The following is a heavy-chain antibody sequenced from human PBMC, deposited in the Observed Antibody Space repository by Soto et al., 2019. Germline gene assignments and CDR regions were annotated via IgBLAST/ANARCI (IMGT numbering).Heavy chain of an antibody. Sequence: SEALSLTSPVSGVSISTYYWSWIRQPPAKGLEGIGDIYSRCSTHHNPSLKRRITISIDTPTNQFSLKLSSVTAEDAAVYYCGRGRITMVRGVSIAWFDPWGQGTLVTDSS. J-gene: IGHJ5*02. D-gene: IGHD3-10*01. CDR2: IYSRCST. V-gene: IGHV4-4*08. CDR1: GVSISTYY. CDR3: GRGRITMVRGVSIAWFDP.